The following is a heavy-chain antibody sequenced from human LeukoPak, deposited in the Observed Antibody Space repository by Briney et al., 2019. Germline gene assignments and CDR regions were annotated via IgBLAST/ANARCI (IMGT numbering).Heavy chain of an antibody. Sequence: PGRSLRLSCTASGFNFGIYGMHWVRQAPGKGLEWVSSISTSGSFIYSADSVKGRFTISRDNAKNSLFLQMNSLRAEDTAVYYCARALDYGFVFDYWGQGTLVTVSS. CDR1: GFNFGIYG. CDR3: ARALDYGFVFDY. D-gene: IGHD4-17*01. CDR2: ISTSGSFI. V-gene: IGHV3-21*04. J-gene: IGHJ4*02.